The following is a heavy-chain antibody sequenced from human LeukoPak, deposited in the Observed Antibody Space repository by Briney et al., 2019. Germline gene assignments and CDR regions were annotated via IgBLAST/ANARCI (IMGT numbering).Heavy chain of an antibody. V-gene: IGHV4-39*07. J-gene: IGHJ5*02. CDR2: IYYSGST. D-gene: IGHD3-22*01. Sequence: XXXCTXXGGSXSXXSYYWXXXRQXXGKXXEXXXSIYYSGSTYYNPSLKSRVTISVDTSKNQFSLKLSSVTAADTAVYYCARDTYDSSGYYYVGGVWFDPWGQGTLVTVSS. CDR1: GGSXSXXSYY. CDR3: ARDTYDSSGYYYVGGVWFDP.